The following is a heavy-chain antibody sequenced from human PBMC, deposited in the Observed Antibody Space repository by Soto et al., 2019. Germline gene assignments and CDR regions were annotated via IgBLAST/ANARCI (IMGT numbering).Heavy chain of an antibody. Sequence: EVQLVESGGGLVQPGRSLRLSCAASGFNFDNRGMHWVRQAPGKGLEWVSGISWNGGNIGYADSVRGRFSISRDNAKDSLFLQMDSLRPDDTAFYYCVKAGVRDLIVEVPVYFDNWGQGTLVTVSS. CDR1: GFNFDNRG. D-gene: IGHD2-21*01. CDR2: ISWNGGNI. V-gene: IGHV3-9*01. CDR3: VKAGVRDLIVEVPVYFDN. J-gene: IGHJ4*02.